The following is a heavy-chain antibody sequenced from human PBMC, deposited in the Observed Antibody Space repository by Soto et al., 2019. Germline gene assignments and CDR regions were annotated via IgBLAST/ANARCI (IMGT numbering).Heavy chain of an antibody. CDR2: INPSGGST. Sequence: QVQLVQSGAEVKKPGASVKVSCKASGYTLTSNYMHWVRQAPGQGLEWMGIINPSGGSTSYAQKCKGRVTRTRDTSTSTVYMELSSLRSEDTAVYYCARDSGDGYKPNWYFDLWGRGTLVTVSS. V-gene: IGHV1-46*03. D-gene: IGHD5-12*01. CDR1: GYTLTSNY. J-gene: IGHJ2*01. CDR3: ARDSGDGYKPNWYFDL.